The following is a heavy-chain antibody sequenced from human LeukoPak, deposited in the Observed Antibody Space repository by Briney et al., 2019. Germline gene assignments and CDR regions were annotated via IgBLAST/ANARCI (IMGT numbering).Heavy chain of an antibody. CDR2: IRYDGEKQ. J-gene: IGHJ5*02. D-gene: IGHD7-27*01. Sequence: GGSLRLSCAASGLTFSSYGTHWVRQAPGKGLEWVTFIRYDGEKQHYVDSVKGRFTISRDNSKDTLYLQMNDVRPEDTAVYYCASSALGRADWLDPWGLGTPVTVSS. CDR1: GLTFSSYG. V-gene: IGHV3-30*02. CDR3: ASSALGRADWLDP.